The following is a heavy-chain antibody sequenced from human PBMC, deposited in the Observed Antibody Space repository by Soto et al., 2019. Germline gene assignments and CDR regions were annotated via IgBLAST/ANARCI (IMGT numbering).Heavy chain of an antibody. D-gene: IGHD3-22*01. Sequence: QVQLVQSGAEVKKPGASVKVSCKASGYTFTSYGISWVRQAPGQGLEWMGWISAYNGNTNYAQKLQGRVTMTTDTSTSGGYLELRSRGSEDTAVYYCARGGVYYDSSGYYRPTGGDYWGQGTLVTVSS. J-gene: IGHJ4*02. CDR2: ISAYNGNT. CDR1: GYTFTSYG. CDR3: ARGGVYYDSSGYYRPTGGDY. V-gene: IGHV1-18*01.